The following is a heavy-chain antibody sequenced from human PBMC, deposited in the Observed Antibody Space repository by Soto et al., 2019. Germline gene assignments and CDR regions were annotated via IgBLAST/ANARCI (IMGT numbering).Heavy chain of an antibody. CDR2: ISGYNGNA. V-gene: IGHV1-18*01. J-gene: IGHJ5*01. D-gene: IGHD2-15*01. Sequence: ASVKVSCKASGYTFSSHGIIWVRQAPGQGLGWMGWISGYNGNAKYAQRFQGRVTMTTDTSTSTVYMDLRSLGSDDSAVYYCAREGSYGWYDCWGQGTLVTSPQ. CDR1: GYTFSSHG. CDR3: AREGSYGWYDC.